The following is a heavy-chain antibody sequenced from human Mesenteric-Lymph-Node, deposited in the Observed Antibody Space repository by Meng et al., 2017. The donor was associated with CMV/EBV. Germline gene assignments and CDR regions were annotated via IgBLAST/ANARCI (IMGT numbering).Heavy chain of an antibody. D-gene: IGHD3-10*01. CDR1: AFSLRTSGVG. Sequence: AFSLRTSGVGVGWIRQPPGKALEWLALIYWDDDKRYTPSLNSRLTITKDTSNNQVVLTMTNMDPVDTATYYCARTYYYGSGNSNFDYWGQGTLVTVSS. J-gene: IGHJ4*02. V-gene: IGHV2-5*02. CDR2: IYWDDDK. CDR3: ARTYYYGSGNSNFDY.